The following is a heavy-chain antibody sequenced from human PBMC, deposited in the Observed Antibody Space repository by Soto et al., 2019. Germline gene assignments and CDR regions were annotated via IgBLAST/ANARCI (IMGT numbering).Heavy chain of an antibody. J-gene: IGHJ4*02. Sequence: PSETLSLTCTVSGGSISSYYWSWIRQPPGKGLEWIGYIYYSGSTNYNPSLKSRVTISVDTSKNQFSLKLSSVTAADTAVYYCARDYYDSSGYYPFDYWGQGTLVTAPQ. V-gene: IGHV4-59*01. CDR2: IYYSGST. D-gene: IGHD3-22*01. CDR3: ARDYYDSSGYYPFDY. CDR1: GGSISSYY.